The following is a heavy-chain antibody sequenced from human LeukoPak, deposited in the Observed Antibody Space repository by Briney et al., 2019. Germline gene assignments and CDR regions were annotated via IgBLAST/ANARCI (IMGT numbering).Heavy chain of an antibody. D-gene: IGHD6-6*01. CDR3: ARDPMAARPPFDY. J-gene: IGHJ4*02. V-gene: IGHV3-48*01. CDR1: GFTFSGFS. CDR2: ISGSSGSI. Sequence: GGSLRLSCAASGFTFSGFSMNWVRQAPGKGLEWVSSISGSSGSIYYADSVKGRFTISRDNAKKSLYLQMDSLRPEDTAVYYCARDPMAARPPFDYWGQGTLVTVSS.